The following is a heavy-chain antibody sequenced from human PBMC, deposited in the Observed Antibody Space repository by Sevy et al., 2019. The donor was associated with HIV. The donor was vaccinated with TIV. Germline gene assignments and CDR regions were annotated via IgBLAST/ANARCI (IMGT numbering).Heavy chain of an antibody. CDR1: GGTFSSYA. CDR3: ARDRGIAARYYYYGMDV. J-gene: IGHJ6*02. CDR2: TIPIFGTA. V-gene: IGHV1-69*13. Sequence: ASVKVSCKASGGTFSSYAISWVRQAPGQGLEWMGGTIPIFGTANYAQKFQGRVTITADESTSTAYMELSSLRSEDTAVYYCARDRGIAARYYYYGMDVWGQGTTVTVSS. D-gene: IGHD6-6*01.